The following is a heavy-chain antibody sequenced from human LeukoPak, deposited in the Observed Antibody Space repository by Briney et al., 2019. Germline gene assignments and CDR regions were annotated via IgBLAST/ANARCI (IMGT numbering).Heavy chain of an antibody. CDR2: MNPNSGNT. Sequence: GASVKVSCKASGGTFSSYAISWVRQAPGQGLEWMGWMNPNSGNTGSAQKFQGSVTMTRNTSTATAYMELSSLKSEDTAVYYCARGLELSSEGLDAFDIWGQGTMVTVSS. V-gene: IGHV1-8*02. J-gene: IGHJ3*02. CDR1: GGTFSSYA. CDR3: ARGLELSSEGLDAFDI. D-gene: IGHD3-16*02.